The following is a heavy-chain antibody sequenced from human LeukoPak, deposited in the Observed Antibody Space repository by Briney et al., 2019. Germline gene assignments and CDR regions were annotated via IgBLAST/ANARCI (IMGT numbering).Heavy chain of an antibody. Sequence: ASVKVSCKASGYTFTSYYMHWVRQAPGQGLEWMGIINPSSGSTSYAQKFQGRVTMTRDTSTRTVYMELRSLRSEDTAVYYVARGRGGITICGVVTGGHYFDYWGQGTLVTVSS. D-gene: IGHD3-3*01. CDR3: ARGRGGITICGVVTGGHYFDY. V-gene: IGHV1-46*01. J-gene: IGHJ4*02. CDR2: INPSSGST. CDR1: GYTFTSYY.